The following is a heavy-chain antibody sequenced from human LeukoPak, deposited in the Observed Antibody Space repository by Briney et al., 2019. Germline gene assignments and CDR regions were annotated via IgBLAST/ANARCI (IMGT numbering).Heavy chain of an antibody. CDR3: ASGRFPEARAVN. V-gene: IGHV4-59*01. D-gene: IGHD3-16*01. CDR1: GGSMNNYY. J-gene: IGHJ4*02. Sequence: SETLCLPCTVSGGSMNNYYWSWVRQPPGKGLEWIGYIYYRETPTYNPSLKSRLTISVDTSKNQFSLKLSSVTAADTAVYYCASGRFPEARAVNRGPGTLVTVSS. CDR2: IYYRETP.